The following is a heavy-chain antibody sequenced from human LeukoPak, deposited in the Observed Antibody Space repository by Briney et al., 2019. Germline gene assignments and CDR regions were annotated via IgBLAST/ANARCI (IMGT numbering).Heavy chain of an antibody. Sequence: ASVKVSCKASGYTFTSYDINWVRQATGQGLEWMGWMNPNSGNTGYAQKFQGGVTMTRNTSISTAYMELSSLRSEDTAVYYCARPSYYGSDPTYSGAFDIWGQGTMVTVSS. V-gene: IGHV1-8*01. D-gene: IGHD3-10*01. J-gene: IGHJ3*02. CDR3: ARPSYYGSDPTYSGAFDI. CDR2: MNPNSGNT. CDR1: GYTFTSYD.